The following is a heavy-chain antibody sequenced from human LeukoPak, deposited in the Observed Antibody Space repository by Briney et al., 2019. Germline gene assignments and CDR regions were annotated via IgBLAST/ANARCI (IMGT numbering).Heavy chain of an antibody. J-gene: IGHJ4*02. Sequence: GGPLRLSCAASGFTFSSYAMQWVRQAPGKGVEGVAVISYEGSNKYYGDSVKGRFTISRDNSKNTLYLQMNSLRAEDTAVYYCARETVVVVAATPFDYYDSSGPFDYWGQGTLVTVSS. D-gene: IGHD2-15*01. CDR1: GFTFSSYA. V-gene: IGHV3-30*04. CDR2: ISYEGSNK. CDR3: ARETVVVVAATPFDYYDSSGPFDY.